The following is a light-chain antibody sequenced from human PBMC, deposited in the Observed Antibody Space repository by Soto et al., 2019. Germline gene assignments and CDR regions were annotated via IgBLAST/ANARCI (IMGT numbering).Light chain of an antibody. CDR3: SSYSSTDALLV. J-gene: IGLJ2*01. Sequence: QSALTQPASISRSPGQSITISCTGTFSDIGTYNFVSWYQFNPDEVPKLIIYEVTDRPSGVSDRFSGSKSGDTATLTISGLRPEDESFYFCSSYSSTDALLVFGGGTKVTVL. CDR2: EVT. CDR1: FSDIGTYNF. V-gene: IGLV2-14*01.